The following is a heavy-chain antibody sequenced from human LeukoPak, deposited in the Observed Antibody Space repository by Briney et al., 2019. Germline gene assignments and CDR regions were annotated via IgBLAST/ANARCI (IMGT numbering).Heavy chain of an antibody. CDR3: AGEGGSYDSSGHPSN. J-gene: IGHJ4*02. D-gene: IGHD3-22*01. CDR1: GFTFSSYW. Sequence: QSGGSLRLSCAASGFTFSSYWMSWVRQAPGRGLEWVSVIYSGGSTYYADSVKGRFIISRDNSKNTLCLQMNSLRAEDTAVYYCAGEGGSYDSSGHPSNWGQGTLVTVSS. CDR2: IYSGGST. V-gene: IGHV3-53*01.